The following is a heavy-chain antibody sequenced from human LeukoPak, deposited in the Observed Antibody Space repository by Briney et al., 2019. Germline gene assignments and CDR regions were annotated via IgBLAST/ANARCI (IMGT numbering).Heavy chain of an antibody. CDR3: AKLEAAVVTYYFDY. CDR2: SKSKTGGGTT. CDR1: GFTFRNAW. V-gene: IGHV3-15*01. D-gene: IGHD4-23*01. J-gene: IGHJ4*02. Sequence: GGSLRLSCAASGFTFRNAWMSWARQAPGKGLEWVGRSKSKTGGGTTDYAAPVKGRFTISRDNSKNTLYLQMNSLRAEDTAVYYCAKLEAAVVTYYFDYWGQGTLVTVSS.